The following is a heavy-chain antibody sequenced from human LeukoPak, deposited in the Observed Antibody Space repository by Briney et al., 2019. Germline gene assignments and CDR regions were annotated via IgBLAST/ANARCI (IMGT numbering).Heavy chain of an antibody. CDR2: ICTWCDPI. Sequence: GGSLRLSCAASGFTYSNCAMTWARDARGKGLDGVSSICTWCDPIRRAHSVKGLFTISRDNSKNTLYLQMSSLRAEDTALYCCARGIPVPDYWGQGTLVTVSS. CDR3: ARGIPVPDY. J-gene: IGHJ4*02. V-gene: IGHV3-23*01. CDR1: GFTYSNCA. D-gene: IGHD2-2*01.